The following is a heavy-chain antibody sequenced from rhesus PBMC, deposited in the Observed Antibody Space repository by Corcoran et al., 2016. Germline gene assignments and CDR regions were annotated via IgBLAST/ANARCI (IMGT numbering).Heavy chain of an antibody. V-gene: IGHV4S10*01. Sequence: QVQLQESGPGVVKPSETLSLTCAVSGGSISDSYRWSWIRQPPGKGLEWIGYNYGSSTSTNYNPLLQRKGLEWIDKIFGNCTSTNYNPSLKSQVTISKDTSKNQFSLKLSSVTAADTAVYYCARENFWTLFDYWGQGVLVTVSS. J-gene: IGHJ4*01. CDR2: NYGSSTST. CDR1: GGSISDSYR. D-gene: IGHD2-2*01. CDR3: DTSKNQFSLKLSSVTAADTAVYYCARENFWTLFDY.